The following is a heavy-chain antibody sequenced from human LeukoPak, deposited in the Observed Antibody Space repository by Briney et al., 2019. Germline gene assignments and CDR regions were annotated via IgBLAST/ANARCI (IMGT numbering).Heavy chain of an antibody. CDR3: ARAGEQYYFDY. CDR1: GYSISSGYF. D-gene: IGHD7-27*01. V-gene: IGHV4-38-2*02. J-gene: IGHJ4*02. Sequence: KPSETLSLTCTVSGYSISSGYFWGWIRQPPGKGLEWIGSIYHSGSTYYNSSLKSRVTMSVDTSKNQFSLKLNSVTAADTAVYYCARAGEQYYFDYWGQGTLVTVSS. CDR2: IYHSGST.